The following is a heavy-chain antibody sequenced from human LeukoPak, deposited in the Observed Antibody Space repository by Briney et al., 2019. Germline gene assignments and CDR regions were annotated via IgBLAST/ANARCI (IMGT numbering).Heavy chain of an antibody. CDR1: GFTFSSYG. Sequence: GGSLRLSCAASGFTFSSYGMHWVRQAPGKGLEWVAFIRYDGSNKYYADSVKGRFTISRDTSKNTLFLQMNSLRPDDTAVYYCARNRAGLSTNWFDPWGQGTLVTVSS. CDR3: ARNRAGLSTNWFDP. CDR2: IRYDGSNK. D-gene: IGHD6-19*01. J-gene: IGHJ5*02. V-gene: IGHV3-30*02.